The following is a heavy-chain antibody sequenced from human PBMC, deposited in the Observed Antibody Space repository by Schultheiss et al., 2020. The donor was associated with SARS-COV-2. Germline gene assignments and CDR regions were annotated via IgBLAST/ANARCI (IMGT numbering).Heavy chain of an antibody. CDR2: ISGSGGST. D-gene: IGHD2-2*01. J-gene: IGHJ6*03. CDR3: TTGYCSSTSCSYYYYYYYMDV. V-gene: IGHV3-23*01. Sequence: GGSLRLSCAASGFTFSSYAMSWVRQAPGKGLEWVSAISGSGGSTYYADSVKGRFTISRDNSKNTLYLQMNSLKTEDTAVYYCTTGYCSSTSCSYYYYYYYMDVWGKGTTVTVSS. CDR1: GFTFSSYA.